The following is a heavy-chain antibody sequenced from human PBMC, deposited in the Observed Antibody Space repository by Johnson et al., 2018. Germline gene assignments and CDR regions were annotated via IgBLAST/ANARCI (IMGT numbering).Heavy chain of an antibody. J-gene: IGHJ3*02. CDR2: ISYDGSNK. V-gene: IGHV3-30*18. D-gene: IGHD3-3*01. Sequence: QVQLVESGGGVVQPGRSLRLSCAASGFTFSSYGMHWVRQAPGKGLEWVAVISYDGSNKYYADSVKGRFTISRDNSKHTLYLQMNSLRAEDTAVYYCAKDWLGWFTSKVIPDDAFDIWGQGTMVTVAS. CDR3: AKDWLGWFTSKVIPDDAFDI. CDR1: GFTFSSYG.